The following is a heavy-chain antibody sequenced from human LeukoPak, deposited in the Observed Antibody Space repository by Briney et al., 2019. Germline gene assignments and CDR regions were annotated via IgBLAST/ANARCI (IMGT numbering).Heavy chain of an antibody. CDR1: GYTFTSYG. V-gene: IGHV1-18*01. Sequence: ASVKVSCKASGYTFTSYGISWVRQAPGQGLEWMGWISAYNGNTNYAQKLQGRVTMTTDTSTSTDYMELRSVRSDDTAVYYCARDLIVVVNADDAFDIWGQGTMVTVSS. D-gene: IGHD2-21*01. J-gene: IGHJ3*02. CDR3: ARDLIVVVNADDAFDI. CDR2: ISAYNGNT.